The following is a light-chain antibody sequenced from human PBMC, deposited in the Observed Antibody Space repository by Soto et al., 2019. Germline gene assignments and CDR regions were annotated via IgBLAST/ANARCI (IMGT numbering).Light chain of an antibody. Sequence: DIQMTQSPSSLSAFVGDRVTISCRASPGISNSVAWYQQKPGKVPKVLIYDASTLQSGVPSRFSGSGSGTDFTLTISSLQPEDVATYYCQKYNSGLETFGPGTKVDIK. CDR1: PGISNS. CDR3: QKYNSGLET. V-gene: IGKV1-27*01. CDR2: DAS. J-gene: IGKJ3*01.